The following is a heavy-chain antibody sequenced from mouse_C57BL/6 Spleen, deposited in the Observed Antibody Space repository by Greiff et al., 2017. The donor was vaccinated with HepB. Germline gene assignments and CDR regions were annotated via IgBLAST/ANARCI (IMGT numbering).Heavy chain of an antibody. CDR2: IDPEDGET. V-gene: IGHV14-2*01. CDR3: ARDYYGSRPDY. CDR1: GFNIKDYY. Sequence: VQLQQSGAELVKPGASVKLSCTASGFNIKDYYMHWVKQRTEQGLEWIGRIDPEDGETKYAPNFQGKATITADTSSNTAYLQLSSLTSEDTAVYYCARDYYGSRPDYWGQGTTLTVSS. J-gene: IGHJ2*01. D-gene: IGHD1-1*01.